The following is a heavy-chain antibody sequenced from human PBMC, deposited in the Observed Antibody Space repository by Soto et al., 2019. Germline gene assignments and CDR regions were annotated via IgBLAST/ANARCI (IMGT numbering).Heavy chain of an antibody. CDR2: IYYSGST. CDR1: GGSISSYY. J-gene: IGHJ4*02. Sequence: SETLSLTCTVSGGSISSYYWSWIRQPPGKGLEWIGYIYYSGSTNYNPSLKSRVTISVDTSKNQFSLKLSSVTAADTAVYYGARSTSQWRPFDYWGQGTLVTVSS. D-gene: IGHD6-19*01. V-gene: IGHV4-59*01. CDR3: ARSTSQWRPFDY.